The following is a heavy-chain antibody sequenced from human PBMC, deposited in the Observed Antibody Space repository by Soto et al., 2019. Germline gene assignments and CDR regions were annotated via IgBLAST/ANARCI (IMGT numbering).Heavy chain of an antibody. D-gene: IGHD6-19*01. CDR3: AKDATRTNGWYHFDY. J-gene: IGHJ4*02. V-gene: IGHV3-23*01. Sequence: XVSLLLSCAASGFTFSYFAMGWVRQAPGKGLEWVSVLNDRGDTTYYTDSVKGRFTISRDNSKNTLYLQMNSLRAEDTAVYYCAKDATRTNGWYHFDYWGQGALVTVSS. CDR1: GFTFSYFA. CDR2: LNDRGDTT.